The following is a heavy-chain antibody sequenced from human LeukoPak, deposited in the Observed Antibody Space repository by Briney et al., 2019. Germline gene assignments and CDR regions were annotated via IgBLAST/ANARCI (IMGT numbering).Heavy chain of an antibody. Sequence: GGSLRLSCAASGFTFSTYWMTWVRQAPGKGLWWVASLNQDGREKYYVDSVKGGFTISRDNAQKSLYLEMKNLSAKDPAVYYCARAVTSTEGYWGQGTLVTVSS. V-gene: IGHV3-7*03. J-gene: IGHJ4*02. CDR1: GFTFSTYW. CDR2: LNQDGREK. CDR3: ARAVTSTEGY.